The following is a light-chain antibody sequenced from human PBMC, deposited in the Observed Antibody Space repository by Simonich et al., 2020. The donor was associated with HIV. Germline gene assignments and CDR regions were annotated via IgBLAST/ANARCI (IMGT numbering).Light chain of an antibody. CDR3: NSYTSSNTWV. Sequence: QSALTQPASVSGSPGQSITISCTGTSSDVGGYNYVSGYQQHPDKAPKLMIYDVSKRPSGVSNRFSCSKSGNTASLTISGLQAEDEADYYCNSYTSSNTWVFGGGTKLTVL. CDR1: SSDVGGYNY. V-gene: IGLV2-14*01. J-gene: IGLJ2*01. CDR2: DVS.